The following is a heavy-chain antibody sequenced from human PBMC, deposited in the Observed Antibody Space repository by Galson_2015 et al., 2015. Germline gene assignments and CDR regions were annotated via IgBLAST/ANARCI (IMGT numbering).Heavy chain of an antibody. V-gene: IGHV3-72*01. CDR3: ARDWRTSFDY. CDR2: ITNKASSYTA. J-gene: IGHJ4*02. Sequence: SLRLSCAASGFTFSNPYMDWVRQAPGKGLEWVGRITNKASSYTAQYAASVKGRFTISRDDSENSLYLQMNSLKTEDTAVYYCARDWRTSFDYWGQGTLVTVSS. D-gene: IGHD3-3*01. CDR1: GFTFSNPY.